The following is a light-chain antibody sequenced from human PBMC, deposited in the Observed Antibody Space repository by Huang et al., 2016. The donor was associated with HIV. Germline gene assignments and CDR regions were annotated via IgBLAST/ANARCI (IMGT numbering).Light chain of an antibody. CDR1: QSVSSN. Sequence: EIVMTQSPATLSVSPGERATLSCRASQSVSSNLALYQQKPGQAPRLLIYGASTRATGIPARFSGSGSGTEFTLTISSLQSEDFAVYYCQQYNNRPPLTFGGGTKVEIK. J-gene: IGKJ4*01. CDR3: QQYNNRPPLT. V-gene: IGKV3-15*01. CDR2: GAS.